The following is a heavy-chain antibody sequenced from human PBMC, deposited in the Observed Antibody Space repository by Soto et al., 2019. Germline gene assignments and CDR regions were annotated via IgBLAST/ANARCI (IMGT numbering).Heavy chain of an antibody. CDR2: ISGSGGST. Sequence: SGGSLRLSCAASGFTFSSYAMSWVRQAPGKGLEWVSAISGSGGSTYYADSVKGRFTISRDNSKNTLYLQMNSLRLEDTAMYYCAKDTQLRFYGMDVWGQGTTVTVSS. CDR1: GFTFSSYA. V-gene: IGHV3-23*01. CDR3: AKDTQLRFYGMDV. J-gene: IGHJ6*02.